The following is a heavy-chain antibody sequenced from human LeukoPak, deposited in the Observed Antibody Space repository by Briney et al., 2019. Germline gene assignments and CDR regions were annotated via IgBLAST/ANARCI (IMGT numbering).Heavy chain of an antibody. CDR1: GFSFADEY. D-gene: IGHD1-26*01. Sequence: PGGSLRLSCAVSGFSFADEYMSWIRQAPGQGLEWVSYISSTGSYIYYADSVKGRFTISRDNAKNSLYLQMDSLRDEDTAVYYCARDRPYSGSHYDVDYWGQGTLVTVSS. CDR2: ISSTGSYI. V-gene: IGHV3-11*04. CDR3: ARDRPYSGSHYDVDY. J-gene: IGHJ4*02.